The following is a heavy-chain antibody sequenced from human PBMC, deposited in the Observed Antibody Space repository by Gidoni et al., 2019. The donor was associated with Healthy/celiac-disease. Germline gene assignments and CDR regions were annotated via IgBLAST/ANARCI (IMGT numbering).Heavy chain of an antibody. CDR1: GFTFSSYW. J-gene: IGHJ6*02. CDR2: INSDGSST. CDR3: ARVGCSSSSQCTYYYYYGMDV. D-gene: IGHD6-6*01. V-gene: IGHV3-74*01. Sequence: EVQLVESGGGLVQPGGSLRLSCAASGFTFSSYWMHWGRQAPGKGLVWVSRINSDGSSTSYADSVKGRFTISRDNAKNTLYLQMNSLRAEDTAVYYCARVGCSSSSQCTYYYYYGMDVWGQGTTVTVSS.